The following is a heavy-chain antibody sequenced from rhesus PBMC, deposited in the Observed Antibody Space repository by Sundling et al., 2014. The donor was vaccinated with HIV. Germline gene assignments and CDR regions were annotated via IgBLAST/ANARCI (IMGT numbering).Heavy chain of an antibody. V-gene: IGHV1-200*01. J-gene: IGHJ4*01. CDR1: GYTFTSYS. Sequence: QVQLVQSGPEVKKPGASVKLSCKASGYTFTSYSINWVRQAPGQGLEWMGWIIPSNGNTGYAQKFQGRVTVTRDTSTSTVYMELSSLRSEDTAVYYCTREELTIFGLASFDYWGQGVLVTVSS. CDR3: TREELTIFGLASFDY. CDR2: IIPSNGNT. D-gene: IGHD3-3*01.